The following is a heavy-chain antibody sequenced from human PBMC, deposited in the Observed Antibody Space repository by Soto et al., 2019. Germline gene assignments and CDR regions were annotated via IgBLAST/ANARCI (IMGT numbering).Heavy chain of an antibody. CDR1: GFTFTTYW. V-gene: IGHV3-74*03. CDR3: GPLGNFGVVMGH. CDR2: ISRDGIGT. Sequence: EVQLVESGGGLVQPGGSLRLSCAASGFTFTTYWMHWVRQAPGKGLVWASRISRDGIGTTYAESVKGRFTISRDNTKNTLYLQMNSLRVEDTAVYYCGPLGNFGVVMGHWGQGTLVTVSS. J-gene: IGHJ4*02. D-gene: IGHD3-3*01.